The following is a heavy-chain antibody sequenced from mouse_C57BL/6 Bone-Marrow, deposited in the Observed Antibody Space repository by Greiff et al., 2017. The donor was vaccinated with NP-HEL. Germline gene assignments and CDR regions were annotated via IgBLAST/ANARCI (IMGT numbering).Heavy chain of an antibody. V-gene: IGHV1-69*01. CDR2: LDTSDSYT. CDR3: ARWGDSDWYFDV. CDR1: GFTFTSYW. D-gene: IGHD3-3*01. J-gene: IGHJ1*03. Sequence: QVQLQQPGAELVMPGASVKLSCKASGFTFTSYWMHWVKQRPGQGLEWIGELDTSDSYTNYNQKLQGKSTLTVDKSSSTAYMQLSSLTSEDSAVYDCARWGDSDWYFDVWDTGTTVTVSS.